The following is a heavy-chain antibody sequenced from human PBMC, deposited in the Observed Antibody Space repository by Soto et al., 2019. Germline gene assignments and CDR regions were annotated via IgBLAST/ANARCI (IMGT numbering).Heavy chain of an antibody. Sequence: NPSETLSLTCTVSGGSISNYYWSWIRQPPGKGLEWIGCIFYSGSTNYSPSLRSRVTISVDKSKNHFSLELTSVTAADTAVYYCVFCCYGGDCYLPESRGQRTPVPVS. CDR1: GGSISNYY. D-gene: IGHD2-21*02. J-gene: IGHJ5*01. CDR3: VFCCYGGDCYLPES. CDR2: IFYSGST. V-gene: IGHV4-59*08.